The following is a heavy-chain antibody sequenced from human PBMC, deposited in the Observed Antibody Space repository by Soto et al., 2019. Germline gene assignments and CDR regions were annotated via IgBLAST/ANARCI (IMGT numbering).Heavy chain of an antibody. CDR1: GYSFTSFW. CDR3: ARSPAYFDY. Sequence: GESLKISCQASGYSFTSFWIGWVRQMPGKGLEWMGMIYPGDSDTKYSPSFQGQVTISADKSISTAYLQWSSLKASDTAMYYCARSPAYFDYWGQGTLVTVSS. CDR2: IYPGDSDT. D-gene: IGHD2-2*01. J-gene: IGHJ4*02. V-gene: IGHV5-51*01.